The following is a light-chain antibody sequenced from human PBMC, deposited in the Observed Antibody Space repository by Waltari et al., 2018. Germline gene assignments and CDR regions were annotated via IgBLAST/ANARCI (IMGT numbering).Light chain of an antibody. CDR3: SSQSSNDVVL. Sequence: QSALTQPASVSGSPGQSVTIFRAGTSNDVGGYNSVWWYQAHPGQAPRVIIYDVSDRPSGVSDRFSGSKSGNTASLTISGLQAEDEADYYCSSQSSNDVVLFGGGTKLTVL. J-gene: IGLJ2*01. CDR1: SNDVGGYNS. V-gene: IGLV2-14*01. CDR2: DVS.